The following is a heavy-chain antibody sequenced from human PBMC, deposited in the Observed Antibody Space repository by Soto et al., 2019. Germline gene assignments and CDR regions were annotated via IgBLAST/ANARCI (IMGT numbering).Heavy chain of an antibody. D-gene: IGHD3-22*01. CDR3: ARERSSVPDYYDSSGYYFDY. J-gene: IGHJ4*02. CDR2: IYYSGST. CDR1: GGSISSGDYY. V-gene: IGHV4-30-4*01. Sequence: PSETLSLTCTVSGGSISSGDYYWSWIRQPPGKGLEWIGYIYYSGSTYYNPSLKSRVTISVDTSKNQFSLKLSSVTAADTAVYYCARERSSVPDYYDSSGYYFDYWGQGTLVTVSS.